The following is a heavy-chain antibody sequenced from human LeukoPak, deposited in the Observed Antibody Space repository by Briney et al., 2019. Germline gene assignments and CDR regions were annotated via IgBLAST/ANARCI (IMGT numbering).Heavy chain of an antibody. CDR1: GGPISSYY. J-gene: IGHJ6*02. Sequence: SETLSLTCTVSGGPISSYYWSWIRQPPGKGLEWTGYIYYSGSTNYNPSLKSRVTISVDTSKNQFSLKLSSVTAADTAVYYCARRGGGSWYYYYGMDVWGQGTTVTVSS. CDR3: ARRGGGSWYYYYGMDV. CDR2: IYYSGST. D-gene: IGHD6-13*01. V-gene: IGHV4-59*08.